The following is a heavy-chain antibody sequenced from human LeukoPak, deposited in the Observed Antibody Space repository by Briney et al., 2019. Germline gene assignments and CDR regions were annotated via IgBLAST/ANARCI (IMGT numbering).Heavy chain of an antibody. CDR3: ARALRSFFDY. J-gene: IGHJ4*02. CDR1: GGTFGSYA. D-gene: IGHD4-17*01. CDR2: IIPIFGTA. Sequence: SVKVSXKASGGTFGSYAISWVRQAPGQGLEWMGGIIPIFGTANYAQKFHGRVTITTDESTSTAYMELSSLRSEDTAVYYCARALRSFFDYWGQGTLVTVSS. V-gene: IGHV1-69*05.